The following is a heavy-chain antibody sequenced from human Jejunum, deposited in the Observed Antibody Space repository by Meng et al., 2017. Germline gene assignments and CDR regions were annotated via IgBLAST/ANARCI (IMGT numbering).Heavy chain of an antibody. CDR1: GSTFSSYW. J-gene: IGHJ2*01. D-gene: IGHD6-25*01. Sequence: GESLNISCKVSGSTFSSYWIAWVRQLPGKGLEWMGIIYGGDSDTRYSPSFQGQVLISADKSISTAYLQWSSLRASDTATYYCARPSDSSAYDWYFDLWGRGTLVTVSS. CDR3: ARPSDSSAYDWYFDL. V-gene: IGHV5-51*01. CDR2: IYGGDSDT.